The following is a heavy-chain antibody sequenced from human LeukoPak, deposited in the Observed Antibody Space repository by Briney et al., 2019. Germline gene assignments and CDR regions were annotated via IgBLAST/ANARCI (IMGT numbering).Heavy chain of an antibody. CDR2: ISGSGDST. V-gene: IGHV3-23*01. D-gene: IGHD1-14*01. CDR3: ARDVPGDY. Sequence: PGGSLRLSCAASGFTFSNYGMNWVRQAPGKGLEWVSGISGSGDSTYSADSVKGRFTISRDNSKNMLYLQMNSLRAEDTAVYYCARDVPGDYWGQGTLVTVSS. J-gene: IGHJ4*02. CDR1: GFTFSNYG.